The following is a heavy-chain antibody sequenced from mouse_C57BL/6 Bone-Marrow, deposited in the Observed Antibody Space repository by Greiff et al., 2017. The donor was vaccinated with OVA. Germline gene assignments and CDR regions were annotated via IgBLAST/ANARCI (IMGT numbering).Heavy chain of an antibody. J-gene: IGHJ4*01. CDR2: ISNLAYSI. CDR1: GFTFSDYG. Sequence: EVMLVESGGGLVQPGGSLKLSCAASGFTFSDYGMAWVRQAPRKGPEWVAFISNLAYSIYYADTVTGRFTISRENAKNTLYLEMSSLRSEDTAMYYCARTITTVVATKAMDYWGQGTSVTVSS. V-gene: IGHV5-15*01. CDR3: ARTITTVVATKAMDY. D-gene: IGHD1-1*01.